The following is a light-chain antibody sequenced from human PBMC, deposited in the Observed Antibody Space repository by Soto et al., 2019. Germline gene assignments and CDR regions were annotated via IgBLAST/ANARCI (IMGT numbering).Light chain of an antibody. J-gene: IGKJ2*01. CDR3: QQYNNWPLYT. Sequence: EIVMTQAPATLSMSPGERATLSCRASQSVSSNLAWYQQKPGQAPRLLIYGASTRATDIPARFSGSGSGTEFTLTISSLQSEDFAVYYCQQYNNWPLYTFGQGTKVDSK. CDR2: GAS. V-gene: IGKV3-15*01. CDR1: QSVSSN.